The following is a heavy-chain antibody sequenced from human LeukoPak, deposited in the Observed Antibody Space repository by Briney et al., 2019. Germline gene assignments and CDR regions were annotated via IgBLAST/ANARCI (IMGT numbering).Heavy chain of an antibody. D-gene: IGHD3-9*01. Sequence: PGGSLRLSCAASGFTFSSYWMHWVRQAPGKGLVWVSRINSDGSSTSYADSVKGRFTISRDNAKNTLYLQMNSLRAEGTAVYYCARGPYDILTGYYGYYFDYWGQGTLVTVSS. V-gene: IGHV3-74*01. CDR3: ARGPYDILTGYYGYYFDY. J-gene: IGHJ4*02. CDR2: INSDGSST. CDR1: GFTFSSYW.